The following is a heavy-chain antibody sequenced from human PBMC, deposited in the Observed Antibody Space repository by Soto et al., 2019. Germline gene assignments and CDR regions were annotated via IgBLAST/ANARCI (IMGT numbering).Heavy chain of an antibody. D-gene: IGHD4-17*01. CDR1: GYTFTSYG. V-gene: IGHV1-18*01. Sequence: QVQLVQSGAEVKKPGASVKVSCKASGYTFTSYGISWVRQAPGQGLEWLGWINAYNGNTDYAQKLQDRVTMTTDTSTITAYMELRSLRSDDTAVYYCARAQPTVTTPFYYYYYYMDVWGKGTPVTVYS. CDR3: ARAQPTVTTPFYYYYYYMDV. J-gene: IGHJ6*03. CDR2: INAYNGNT.